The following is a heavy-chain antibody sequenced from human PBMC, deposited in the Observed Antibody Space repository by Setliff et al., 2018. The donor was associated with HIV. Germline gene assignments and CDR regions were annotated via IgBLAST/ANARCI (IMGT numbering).Heavy chain of an antibody. D-gene: IGHD3-3*01. V-gene: IGHV4-61*09. J-gene: IGHJ5*02. CDR2: IYTSGST. CDR1: GDLIRNSYYY. CDR3: ARGSGDYWSGYYLRWFDP. Sequence: SETLSLTCDVSGDLIRNSYYYWSWIRQPAGKGLEWIGHIYTSGSTNYNPSLKSRVTISVDTSRNQFSLKLSSVTAADTAVYYCARGSGDYWSGYYLRWFDPWGQGTLVTVSS.